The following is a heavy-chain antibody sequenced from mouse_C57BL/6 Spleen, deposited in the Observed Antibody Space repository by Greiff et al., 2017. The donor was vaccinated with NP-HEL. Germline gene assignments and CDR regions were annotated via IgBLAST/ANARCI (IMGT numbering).Heavy chain of an antibody. Sequence: QVQLQQPGAELVKPGASVKLSCKASGYTFTSYWMHWVKQRPGRGLEWIGRIDPNSGRTKYNEKFKSKATLTVDKPSSTAYMQLSSLTSEDSAVYYCARWYYGSSYAMDYWGQGTSVTVSS. J-gene: IGHJ4*01. CDR2: IDPNSGRT. CDR1: GYTFTSYW. D-gene: IGHD1-1*01. CDR3: ARWYYGSSYAMDY. V-gene: IGHV1-72*01.